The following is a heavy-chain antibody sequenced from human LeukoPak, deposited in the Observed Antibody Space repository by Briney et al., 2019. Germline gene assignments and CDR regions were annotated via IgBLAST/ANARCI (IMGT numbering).Heavy chain of an antibody. D-gene: IGHD3-10*01. CDR3: AKDIGAAGAGFDY. V-gene: IGHV3-43*01. Sequence: GGSLRLSCAASGFTFDDYTMHWVRQAPGKGLEWVSLISWDGGSTYYADSVKGRFTISRDNSKNSLYLQMNGLRTEDTALYYCAKDIGAAGAGFDYWGQGTLVTVSS. CDR1: GFTFDDYT. J-gene: IGHJ4*02. CDR2: ISWDGGST.